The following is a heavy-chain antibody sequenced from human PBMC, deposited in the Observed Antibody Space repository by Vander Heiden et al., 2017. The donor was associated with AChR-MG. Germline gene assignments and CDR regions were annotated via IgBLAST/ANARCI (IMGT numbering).Heavy chain of an antibody. V-gene: IGHV3-30-3*01. CDR1: GFTFDGYA. J-gene: IGHJ4*02. CDR2: ISYDGSNK. Sequence: QVQLVESGGGVVQPGRALRPSCAADGFTFDGYAMHWVRQAPGKGLEWVAVISYDGSNKYYADSGKGRFTISRDNSKNTLYLQMNSLRAEDTAVYYCARARVDYGVHGGTDYWGQGTLVTVSS. CDR3: ARARVDYGVHGGTDY. D-gene: IGHD4-17*01.